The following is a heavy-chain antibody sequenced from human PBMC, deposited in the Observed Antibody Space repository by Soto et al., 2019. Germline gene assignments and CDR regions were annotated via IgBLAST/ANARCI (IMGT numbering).Heavy chain of an antibody. CDR2: LGGNGFTT. CDR3: AKALRPSLNFFYYMDV. J-gene: IGHJ6*03. CDR1: GFTFGSYA. Sequence: EVQLLESGGGLVQPGGSLRRSCVVSGFTFGSYAMSWVRQAPEKGPEWVAILGGNGFTTYYADYVKGRFTISGDKSKSTLFLQMNSLRADDTGVYHCAKALRPSLNFFYYMDVWGRGTSVNVSS. V-gene: IGHV3-23*01. D-gene: IGHD2-2*01.